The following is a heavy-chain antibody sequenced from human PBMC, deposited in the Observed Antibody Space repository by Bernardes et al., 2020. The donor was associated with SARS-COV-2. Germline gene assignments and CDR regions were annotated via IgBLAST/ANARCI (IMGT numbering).Heavy chain of an antibody. CDR3: AKDLFWWSAADF. CDR2: SSGGDGGT. CDR1: GFGFSSNG. D-gene: IGHD2-21*01. V-gene: IGHV3-23*01. J-gene: IGHJ4*02. Sequence: GGSLILSCAASGFGFSSNGMSWVRQAPGKGLERVSSSGGDGGTHYADSVRGRFTISRDTSKNTLFLQMNSLRGEDTAVYYCAKDLFWWSAADFWGQGTVVTVSS.